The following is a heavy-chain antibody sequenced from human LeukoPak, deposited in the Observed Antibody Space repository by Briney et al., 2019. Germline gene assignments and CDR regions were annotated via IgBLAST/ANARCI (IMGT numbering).Heavy chain of an antibody. CDR2: ISYAGTST. V-gene: IGHV3-30*18. Sequence: GGSLRLSCAASRLTFSTYGMHWVRQAPGEGLEWVAVISYAGTSTHYADSVKGRFSISRDNSKNTLYLQMNSLRAEDTAVYYCAKDRDAYNSERGGLVDHWGQGTLVTVSS. CDR3: AKDRDAYNSERGGLVDH. CDR1: RLTFSTYG. D-gene: IGHD5-24*01. J-gene: IGHJ4*02.